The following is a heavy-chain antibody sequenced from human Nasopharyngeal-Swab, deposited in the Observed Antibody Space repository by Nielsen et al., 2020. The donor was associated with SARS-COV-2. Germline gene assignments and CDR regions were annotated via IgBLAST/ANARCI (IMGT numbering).Heavy chain of an antibody. D-gene: IGHD3-10*01. CDR3: AKGGRWKYYGPQGGSETYYYYYGMDV. CDR2: FFVCGGST. Sequence: GGVLRPPLSAPGFPFSPPALCWVPPSPGKGLGGVFSFFVCGGSTYYADSVKGRFTISRDNSKNTLYLQMNSLRAEDTAVYYCAKGGRWKYYGPQGGSETYYYYYGMDVWGQGTTVTVSS. CDR1: GFPFSPPA. V-gene: IGHV3-23*01. J-gene: IGHJ6*02.